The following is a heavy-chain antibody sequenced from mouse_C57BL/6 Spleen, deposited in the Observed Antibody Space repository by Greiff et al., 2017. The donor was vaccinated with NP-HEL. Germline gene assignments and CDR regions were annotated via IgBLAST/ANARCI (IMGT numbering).Heavy chain of an antibody. CDR3: ARGGGGYYSYWYFDV. J-gene: IGHJ1*03. Sequence: VQLQQSGPELVKPGASVKISCKASGYAFSSSWMNWVKQRPGKGLEWIGRIYPGDGDTNYNGKFKGKATLTADKSSSTAYMQLSSLTSEDSAVYVCARGGGGYYSYWYFDVWGTGTTVTVSS. CDR2: IYPGDGDT. D-gene: IGHD2-3*01. V-gene: IGHV1-82*01. CDR1: GYAFSSSW.